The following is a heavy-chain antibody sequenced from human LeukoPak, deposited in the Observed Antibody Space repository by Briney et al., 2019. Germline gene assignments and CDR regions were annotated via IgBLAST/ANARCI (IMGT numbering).Heavy chain of an antibody. J-gene: IGHJ3*02. CDR1: GFTFDNYG. CDR3: ARIDTYYYDSSGYYSAFDI. V-gene: IGHV3-20*04. Sequence: GRSLRLSCAASGFTFDNYGMSWVRQAPGKGLEWVSGINWNGGSTGCADSVKGRFTISRDNAKNSLYLQMNSLRAEDTALYYCARIDTYYYDSSGYYSAFDIWGQGTIVTVSS. CDR2: INWNGGST. D-gene: IGHD3-22*01.